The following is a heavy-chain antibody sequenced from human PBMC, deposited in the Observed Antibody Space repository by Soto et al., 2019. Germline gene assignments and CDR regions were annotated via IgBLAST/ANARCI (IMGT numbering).Heavy chain of an antibody. CDR1: GFTFNNYA. CDR3: ARGRGGFGSLTPRVGF. Sequence: EVQLLESGGGLVQPGGSLRLSCAASGFTFNNYAMTWVRQAPGKGLEWVSAISGGGDTTSYADSVKGRFTVSRDGSKNTLYRQMSSLGAEDTALYYCARGRGGFGSLTPRVGFWGQGTLVTVSS. J-gene: IGHJ4*02. D-gene: IGHD1-26*01. CDR2: ISGGGDTT. V-gene: IGHV3-23*01.